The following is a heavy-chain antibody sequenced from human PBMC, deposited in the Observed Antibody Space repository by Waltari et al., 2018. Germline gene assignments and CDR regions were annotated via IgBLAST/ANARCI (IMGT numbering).Heavy chain of an antibody. CDR3: AKGVEY. Sequence: EVQLVESGGGLVQPGGSLRLSCAASGFTFNSHWMHWVRQAPGKGLVWVSRIKSDGSSTSYADSVKGRFTISRDNAKNTWYLQMNSLRVEDTAVYFCAKGVEYWGQGTLVTVSA. V-gene: IGHV3-74*01. CDR1: GFTFNSHW. CDR2: IKSDGSST. D-gene: IGHD2-15*01. J-gene: IGHJ4*02.